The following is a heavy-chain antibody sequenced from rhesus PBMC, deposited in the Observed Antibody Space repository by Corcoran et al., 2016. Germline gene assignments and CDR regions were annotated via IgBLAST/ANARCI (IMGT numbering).Heavy chain of an antibody. D-gene: IGHD3-16*01. V-gene: IGHV4-122*02. CDR3: ASFTIVVVITTGRFDV. J-gene: IGHJ5-1*01. Sequence: QVQLQESGPGLVKPSETLSLTCAVSGVSISSGYYFWSWIRQPPGKGLEWSGYITYRGSTSNNPSLKRRVTMSRDTSKNQFSRKLSSVTAADTAGYYCASFTIVVVITTGRFDVWGPGVLVTVSS. CDR1: GVSISSGYYF. CDR2: ITYRGST.